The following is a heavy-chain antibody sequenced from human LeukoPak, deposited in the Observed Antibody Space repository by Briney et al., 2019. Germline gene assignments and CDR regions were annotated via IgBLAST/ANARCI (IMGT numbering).Heavy chain of an antibody. CDR2: ISYDVSNE. CDR3: AKDPTVTTLFNWFDP. D-gene: IGHD4-17*01. Sequence: GGSLRLSCAASGFTFYNYGMHWVRQAPGKGLEWVAVISYDVSNEFYADSVKGRFTISRDNSKNTLYLQLNSLRAEDTAVYYCAKDPTVTTLFNWFDPWGQGTLVTVSS. J-gene: IGHJ5*02. CDR1: GFTFYNYG. V-gene: IGHV3-30*18.